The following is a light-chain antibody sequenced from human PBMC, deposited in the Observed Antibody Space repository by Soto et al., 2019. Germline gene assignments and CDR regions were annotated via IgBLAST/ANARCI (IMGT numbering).Light chain of an antibody. CDR1: QSVSSTY. J-gene: IGKJ3*01. CDR3: QQYGSSLFT. Sequence: DIVLTQSPGTLSLSPGERATLSCRASQSVSSTYLAWYQQKPGQAPRLLIYGASSRATGIPERFSGSGSGTDFTLTISRLEPEDFAVYYWQQYGSSLFTFGPGTKVDIK. V-gene: IGKV3-20*01. CDR2: GAS.